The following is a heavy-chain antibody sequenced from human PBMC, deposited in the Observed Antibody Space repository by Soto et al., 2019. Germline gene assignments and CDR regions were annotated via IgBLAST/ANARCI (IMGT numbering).Heavy chain of an antibody. D-gene: IGHD3-22*01. CDR1: GYRFTSYW. CDR2: IFPSDSDT. J-gene: IGHJ5*02. V-gene: IGHV5-51*01. Sequence: GESLKISWRTSGYRFTSYWIAWVRQMPGKGLEWMGLIFPSDSDTRYSPSFQGQVTISADMSTSTVFLQWASLKASDTAVYFCARIDKSGSFHLFDPVGQGTLVSV. CDR3: ARIDKSGSFHLFDP.